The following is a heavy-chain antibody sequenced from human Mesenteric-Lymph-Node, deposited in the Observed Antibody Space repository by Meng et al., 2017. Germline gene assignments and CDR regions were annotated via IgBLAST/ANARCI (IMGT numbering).Heavy chain of an antibody. CDR1: GGSISSYY. J-gene: IGHJ5*02. Sequence: SETLSLTCTVSGGSISSYYWSWIRQPPGKGLEWIGYIYYSGSTNYNPSLKSRVTISVDTSKNQFSLKLSSVTAADTAVYYCAGYYGDYAEWWFDPWGQGTLVTGSS. CDR2: IYYSGST. CDR3: AGYYGDYAEWWFDP. V-gene: IGHV4-59*01. D-gene: IGHD4-17*01.